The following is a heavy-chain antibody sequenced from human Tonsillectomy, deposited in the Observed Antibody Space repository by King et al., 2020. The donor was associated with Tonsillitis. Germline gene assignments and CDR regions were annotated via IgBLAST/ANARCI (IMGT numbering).Heavy chain of an antibody. CDR3: AKDFRRRYYDSSGYSDYYGMDV. CDR2: IRYDGSNK. D-gene: IGHD3-22*01. Sequence: VQLVESGGGVVQPGGSLRLSCAASGFTFSNFGMHWVRQAPGKGLEWVAFIRYDGSNKYYADSVKGRFTISRDNSNYMLYLQMNSLRAEDTAVYYCAKDFRRRYYDSSGYSDYYGMDVWGQGTTVTVSS. J-gene: IGHJ6*02. V-gene: IGHV3-30*02. CDR1: GFTFSNFG.